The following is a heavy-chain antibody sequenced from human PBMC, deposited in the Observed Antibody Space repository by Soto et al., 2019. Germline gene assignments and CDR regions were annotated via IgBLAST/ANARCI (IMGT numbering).Heavy chain of an antibody. V-gene: IGHV3-21*01. Sequence: GGSLRLSCAASGFTFSSYSINWVRQAPGKGLEWVSSISSSSSYIYYADSVKGRFTNSRENAKNALYLQMNSLRAEDTAVYYCARVHYDSSGPGFDYWGQGTLVTVSS. D-gene: IGHD3-22*01. CDR2: ISSSSSYI. CDR1: GFTFSSYS. CDR3: ARVHYDSSGPGFDY. J-gene: IGHJ4*02.